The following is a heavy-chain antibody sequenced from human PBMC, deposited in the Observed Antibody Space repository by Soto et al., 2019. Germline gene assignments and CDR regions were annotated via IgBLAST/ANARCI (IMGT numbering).Heavy chain of an antibody. CDR1: VSTFIDSY. CDR3: ARPPGYISDWYYFDL. CDR2: IIPKSGGS. J-gene: IGHJ4*02. D-gene: IGHD3-9*01. V-gene: IGHV1-2*02. Sequence: VTVWGRLSVSTFIDSYIKRVRQAPGQVFEWMGRIIPKSGGSNYAQKFQGRVSMTWDTSLKTAYLELSSLMSEDTAVYYCARPPGYISDWYYFDLWGQGTQVTVSS.